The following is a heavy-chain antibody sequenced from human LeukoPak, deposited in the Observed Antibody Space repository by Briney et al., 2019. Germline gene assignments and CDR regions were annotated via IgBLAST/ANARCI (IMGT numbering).Heavy chain of an antibody. Sequence: SVKVSCKASGGTFSSYAISWVRQAPGQGLEWMGRIIPIFGTANYAQKFQGRVTITTDESTSTAYVELSSLRSEDTAVYYCAGGELSPGVTYNWFDPWGQGTLVTVSS. CDR2: IIPIFGTA. D-gene: IGHD2-21*02. V-gene: IGHV1-69*05. CDR1: GGTFSSYA. J-gene: IGHJ5*02. CDR3: AGGELSPGVTYNWFDP.